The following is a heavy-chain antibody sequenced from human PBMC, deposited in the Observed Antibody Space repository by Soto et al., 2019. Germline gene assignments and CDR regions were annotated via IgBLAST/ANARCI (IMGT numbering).Heavy chain of an antibody. CDR1: GFTFSSYA. J-gene: IGHJ4*02. D-gene: IGHD3-3*01. CDR3: AKAPLYDFWSGSPPAFSY. CDR2: ISGSGGST. V-gene: IGHV3-23*01. Sequence: GGSLRLSCAASGFTFSSYAMSWVRQAPGKGLEWVSAISGSGGSTYYADSVKGRFTISRDNSKNTLYLQMNSLRAEDTAVYYCAKAPLYDFWSGSPPAFSYWGQGTLVTVSS.